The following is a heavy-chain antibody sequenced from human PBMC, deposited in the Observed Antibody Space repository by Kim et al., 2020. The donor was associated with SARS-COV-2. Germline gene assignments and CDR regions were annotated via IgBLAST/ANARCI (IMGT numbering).Heavy chain of an antibody. CDR3: ARDRATWGREGNYYYYYGMDV. D-gene: IGHD3-16*01. CDR2: ISYDGSNK. J-gene: IGHJ6*02. CDR1: GFTFSSYA. Sequence: GGSLRLSCAASGFTFSSYAMHWVRQAPGKGLEWVAVISYDGSNKYYADSVKGRFTISRDNSKNTMYLQMNSLRAEDTAVYYCARDRATWGREGNYYYYYGMDVWGQGTTVTVSS. V-gene: IGHV3-30*04.